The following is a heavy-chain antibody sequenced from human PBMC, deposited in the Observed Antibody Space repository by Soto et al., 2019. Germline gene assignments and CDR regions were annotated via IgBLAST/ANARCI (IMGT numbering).Heavy chain of an antibody. CDR3: AKGYNYDRSGNPDY. Sequence: PRLSCAASGFTFDDYAMHWVRQAPGKGLEWVSGINWNSGSIGYADSVKGRFTISRDNAKNSLYLQMNSLRTEDTALYYCAKGYNYDRSGNPDYWGQGTLVTVYS. CDR2: INWNSGSI. V-gene: IGHV3-9*01. J-gene: IGHJ4*02. D-gene: IGHD3-22*01. CDR1: GFTFDDYA.